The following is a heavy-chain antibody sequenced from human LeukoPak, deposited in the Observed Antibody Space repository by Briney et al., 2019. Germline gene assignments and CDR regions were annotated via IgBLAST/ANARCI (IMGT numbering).Heavy chain of an antibody. CDR3: AKSQFIGYCSGGSCYSYAFDI. J-gene: IGHJ3*02. D-gene: IGHD2-15*01. Sequence: GGSLRLSCAASGFTFSSYGMHWVRQAPGKGLEWVAFIRYDGSNKYYADSVKGRFTISRDNSKNTPYLQMNSLRAEDTAVYYCAKSQFIGYCSGGSCYSYAFDIWGQGTMVTVSS. V-gene: IGHV3-30*02. CDR1: GFTFSSYG. CDR2: IRYDGSNK.